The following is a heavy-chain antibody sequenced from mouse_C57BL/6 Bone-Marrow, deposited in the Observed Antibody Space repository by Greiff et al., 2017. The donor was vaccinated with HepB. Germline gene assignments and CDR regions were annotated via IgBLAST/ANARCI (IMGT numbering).Heavy chain of an antibody. CDR2: IDPSDSYT. J-gene: IGHJ2*01. Sequence: QVQLQQPGAELVKPGASVKLSCKASGYTFTSYWMQWVKQRPGQGLEWIGEIDPSDSYTNYNQKFKGKATLTVDTSSSTAYMQLSSLTSEDSAVYYCARFGRNYSNYVDYWGQGTTLTVSS. V-gene: IGHV1-50*01. CDR3: ARFGRNYSNYVDY. D-gene: IGHD2-5*01. CDR1: GYTFTSYW.